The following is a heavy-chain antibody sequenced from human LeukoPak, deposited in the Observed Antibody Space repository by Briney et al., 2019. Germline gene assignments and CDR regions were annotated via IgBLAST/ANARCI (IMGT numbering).Heavy chain of an antibody. CDR2: ISSSSSYI. Sequence: PGGSLRLSCAASGFTFSSYNMNWVRQAPGKGLEWVSSISSSSSYIYYADSVKGRFTISRDNAKNSLYLQMNSLRAEDTAVYYCARESITMVRGVDYWGQGTLVTVSS. D-gene: IGHD3-10*01. J-gene: IGHJ4*02. CDR3: ARESITMVRGVDY. CDR1: GFTFSSYN. V-gene: IGHV3-21*01.